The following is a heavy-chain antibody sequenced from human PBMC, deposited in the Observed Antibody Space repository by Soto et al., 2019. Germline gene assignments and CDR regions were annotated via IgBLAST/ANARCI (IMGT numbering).Heavy chain of an antibody. V-gene: IGHV1-8*01. CDR2: MNPNSGNT. J-gene: IGHJ4*02. CDR3: ATIAAAGYSDEFDY. D-gene: IGHD6-13*01. CDR1: GYTFTSYD. Sequence: ASVKVSCKASGYTFTSYDINWVRQATGQGLEWMGWMNPNSGNTGYAQKFQGRVTMTRNTSISTAYMELSSLRSEDTAVYYCATIAAAGYSDEFDYWGQGTLVTVS.